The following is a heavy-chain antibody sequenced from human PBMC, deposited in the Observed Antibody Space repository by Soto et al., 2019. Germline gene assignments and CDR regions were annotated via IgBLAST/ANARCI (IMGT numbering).Heavy chain of an antibody. CDR1: GGSISSDGNY. CDR3: ARARMVRGIIYYYGMDV. CDR2: IYYSGST. Sequence: QVQLQESGPGLVKSSQTLSLTCTVSGGSISSDGNYWSWIRQHPGKGLEWIGYIYYSGSTYYNPSLKRRVTISVDTSKNPFSLKLNYVTAADTAVYYCARARMVRGIIYYYGMDVWGQGTTVTVSS. J-gene: IGHJ6*02. V-gene: IGHV4-31*03. D-gene: IGHD3-10*01.